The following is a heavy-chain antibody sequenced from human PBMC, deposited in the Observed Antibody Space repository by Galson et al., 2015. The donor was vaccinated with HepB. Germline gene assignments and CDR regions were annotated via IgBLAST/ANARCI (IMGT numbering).Heavy chain of an antibody. Sequence: SVKVSCKASGFTFTSSAVQWVRQARGQRLEWIGWIVVGSGNTNYAQKFQERVTITRDMSTSTAYMELSSLRSEDTAVYYCAADLRSGSFWYFDLRGRGTLVTVSS. V-gene: IGHV1-58*01. D-gene: IGHD3-10*01. CDR3: AADLRSGSFWYFDL. J-gene: IGHJ2*01. CDR1: GFTFTSSA. CDR2: IVVGSGNT.